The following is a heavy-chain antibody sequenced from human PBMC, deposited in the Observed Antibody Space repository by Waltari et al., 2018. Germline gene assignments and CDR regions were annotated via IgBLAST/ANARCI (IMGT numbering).Heavy chain of an antibody. D-gene: IGHD3-22*01. CDR1: GYSFTSYW. V-gene: IGHV5-10-1*03. CDR2: IDPSDSYT. CDR3: ARGMHLYDSSDINFDY. J-gene: IGHJ4*02. Sequence: EVQLVQSGAEVKTPGESLRISCTGSGYSFTSYWINWVRQMPGKGLEWMGRIDPSDSYTNYSPSFQGHVTISADKSISTAYLQWSSLKASDTAMYYCARGMHLYDSSDINFDYWGQGTLVTVSS.